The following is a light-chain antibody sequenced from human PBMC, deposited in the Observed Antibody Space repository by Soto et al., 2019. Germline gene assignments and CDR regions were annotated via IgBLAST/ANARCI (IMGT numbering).Light chain of an antibody. J-gene: IGLJ3*02. V-gene: IGLV6-57*04. CDR3: QSYDDNNQV. CDR2: EDN. CDR1: SGSIASNY. Sequence: LTQPHSVSESPGKTVTISCTRSSGSIASNYVQWYQQRPGSAPTTVIYEDNQRPSGVPDRFSGSIDRSSNSASLTISGLKTEDEADYYCQSYDDNNQVFGGGTKLTVL.